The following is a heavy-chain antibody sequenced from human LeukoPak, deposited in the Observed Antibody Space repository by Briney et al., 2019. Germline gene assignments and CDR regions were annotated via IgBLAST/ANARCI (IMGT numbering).Heavy chain of an antibody. D-gene: IGHD3-22*01. J-gene: IGHJ4*02. Sequence: SETLSLTCTVSGGSISSYYWSWIRQPPGKGLEWIGYIYYSGSTNYNPSLKSRVTISVDTSKNQFSLKLSSVTAADTAVYYCARLGYYYDSSGYLTPYYFGYWGQGTLVTVSS. CDR2: IYYSGST. V-gene: IGHV4-59*01. CDR1: GGSISSYY. CDR3: ARLGYYYDSSGYLTPYYFGY.